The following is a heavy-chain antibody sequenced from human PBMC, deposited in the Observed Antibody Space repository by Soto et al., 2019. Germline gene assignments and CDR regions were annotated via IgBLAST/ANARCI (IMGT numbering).Heavy chain of an antibody. Sequence: GGSLRLSCAASGFTFSTYTMNWVRQGPGQGLEWFSAIIGCGTTYYAYSVKGRFAITSDDSKNTLYLQMNIRIAEDTAIYYCAKDSQPGGRWTIDSWGQGAKVTVSS. CDR3: AKDSQPGGRWTIDS. CDR2: IIGCGTT. V-gene: IGHV3-23*01. J-gene: IGHJ4*02. D-gene: IGHD2-15*01. CDR1: GFTFSTYT.